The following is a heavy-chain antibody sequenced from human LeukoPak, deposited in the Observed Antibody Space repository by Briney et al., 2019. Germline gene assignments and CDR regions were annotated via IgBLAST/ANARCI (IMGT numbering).Heavy chain of an antibody. CDR1: GGSISSSSYY. CDR3: ARRMIGIRFDP. D-gene: IGHD3-22*01. V-gene: IGHV4-39*01. Sequence: SETLSLTCTVSGGSISSSSYYWGWIRQPPGKGLEWIASIYYSGSVHYNPSLKSRVTMSVDTSKNQFSLNLRSVTAADKAVYYCARRMIGIRFDPWGQGTLVTVSS. CDR2: IYYSGSV. J-gene: IGHJ5*02.